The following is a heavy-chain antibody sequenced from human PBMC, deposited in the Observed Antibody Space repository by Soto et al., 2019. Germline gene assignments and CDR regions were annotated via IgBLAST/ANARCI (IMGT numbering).Heavy chain of an antibody. CDR3: ARVGGAVAGNALDY. Sequence: QVQLVQSGAEVKKPGSSVKVSCKASRGTFSSYAISWVRQAPGQGLEWMGGIIPIFGTANYAQKFQGRVTITADESTSTAYMELSSLRSEDTAVYYCARVGGAVAGNALDYWGQGTLVTVSS. CDR2: IIPIFGTA. D-gene: IGHD6-19*01. V-gene: IGHV1-69*01. J-gene: IGHJ4*02. CDR1: RGTFSSYA.